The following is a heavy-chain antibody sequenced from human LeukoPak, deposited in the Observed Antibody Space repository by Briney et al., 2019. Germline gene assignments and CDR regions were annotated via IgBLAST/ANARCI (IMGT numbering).Heavy chain of an antibody. CDR3: ARAERWLQFSLIDY. D-gene: IGHD5-24*01. CDR2: IYSGGST. CDR1: GFTVSSNY. J-gene: IGHJ4*02. V-gene: IGHV3-53*01. Sequence: PGGSLRLSCAASGFTVSSNYMSWVRQAPGKGLEWVSVIYSGGSTYCADSVKGRFTISRDNSKNTLYLQMNSLRAEDTAVYYCARAERWLQFSLIDYWGQGTLVTVSS.